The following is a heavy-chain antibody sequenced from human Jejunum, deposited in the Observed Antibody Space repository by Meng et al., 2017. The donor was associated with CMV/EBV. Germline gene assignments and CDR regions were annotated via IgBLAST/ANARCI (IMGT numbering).Heavy chain of an antibody. V-gene: IGHV4-61*08. CDR3: AWSPNMFYLDS. Sequence: GSGVSVSSRGSYWSWIRRPPGKEMEWMGYIAYSGSTNYNPSLKSRVTMSLDTSKTQVSLRLNSVTAADTAVYYCAWSPNMFYLDSWAQGTLVTVSS. CDR2: IAYSGST. J-gene: IGHJ4*02. CDR1: GVSVSSRGSY. D-gene: IGHD3-3*01.